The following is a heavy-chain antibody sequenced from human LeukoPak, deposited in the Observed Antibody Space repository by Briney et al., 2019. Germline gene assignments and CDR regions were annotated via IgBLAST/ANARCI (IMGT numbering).Heavy chain of an antibody. V-gene: IGHV3-20*04. CDR1: GFTFGNYG. D-gene: IGHD4-17*01. J-gene: IGHJ4*02. CDR3: ARAQTYGDSRLLLDY. CDR2: INWNGGSI. Sequence: PGGSLRLSCTASGFTFGNYGMSWVRQAPGKGLEWVSGINWNGGSIGYADSVEGRFTIFRDNAKNSQYLQMNSLRVEDTALYYCARAQTYGDSRLLLDYWGQGTLVTVSS.